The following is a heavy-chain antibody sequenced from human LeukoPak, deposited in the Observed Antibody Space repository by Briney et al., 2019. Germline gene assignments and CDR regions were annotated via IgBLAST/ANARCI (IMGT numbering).Heavy chain of an antibody. CDR1: GYTFTNYD. Sequence: ASVKVSCKASGYTFTNYDINWVRQATGQGLEWMGWINPNSGNTDYAQKFQGRVTMTRNTSISTAYMELSSLVSEDTAVYYCARGTGSWLRLTRWFDPWGQGTLVTVSS. V-gene: IGHV1-8*01. CDR3: ARGTGSWLRLTRWFDP. J-gene: IGHJ5*02. D-gene: IGHD5-12*01. CDR2: INPNSGNT.